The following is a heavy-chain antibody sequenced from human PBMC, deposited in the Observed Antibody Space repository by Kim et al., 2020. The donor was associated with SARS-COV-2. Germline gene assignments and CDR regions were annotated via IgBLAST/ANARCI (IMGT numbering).Heavy chain of an antibody. CDR1: GGSVSSVSYY. CDR2: LHYTGST. CDR3: VRVWNTAMVNY. J-gene: IGHJ4*02. V-gene: IGHV4-39*07. Sequence: SETLSLTCTVSGGSVSSVSYYWGWIRQPPGKGLEWIASLHYTGSTYYNPFLRSRVTISVDTSKNRFSLNLYSVSAADTAVYYCVRVWNTAMVNYWGQGTLVTISS. D-gene: IGHD5-18*01.